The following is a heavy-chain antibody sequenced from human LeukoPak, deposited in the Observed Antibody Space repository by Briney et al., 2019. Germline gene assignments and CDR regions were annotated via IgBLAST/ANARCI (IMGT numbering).Heavy chain of an antibody. D-gene: IGHD6-6*01. J-gene: IGHJ4*02. V-gene: IGHV3-66*01. Sequence: PGGSLRLSCAASGFTVSSNYMSWVRQAPGKGLEWVSVIYSGGSTYYADSVKGRFTISRDNSKNTLYLQMNSLRAEDTAVYYCARVDRSSYYFDYWGQGTLVTVSS. CDR2: IYSGGST. CDR1: GFTVSSNY. CDR3: ARVDRSSYYFDY.